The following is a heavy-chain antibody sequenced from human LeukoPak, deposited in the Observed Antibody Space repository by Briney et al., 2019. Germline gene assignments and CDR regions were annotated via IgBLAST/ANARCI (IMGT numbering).Heavy chain of an antibody. V-gene: IGHV4-59*01. Sequence: SETLSLTCTVSGGSISSYYWSWIRQPPGKGLEWIGYIYYSGSTNYNPSLKSRVTISVDTSKNQFSLKLSSVTAADTAVYYCARDRWYSSSWYYFDYWGQGTLVTVSS. D-gene: IGHD6-13*01. CDR1: GGSISSYY. J-gene: IGHJ4*02. CDR2: IYYSGST. CDR3: ARDRWYSSSWYYFDY.